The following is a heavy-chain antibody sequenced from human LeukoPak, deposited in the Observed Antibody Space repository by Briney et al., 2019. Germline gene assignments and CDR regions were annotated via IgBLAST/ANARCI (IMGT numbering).Heavy chain of an antibody. J-gene: IGHJ4*02. D-gene: IGHD6-6*01. Sequence: PGRSLRLSCAASGFTFSSYGMHWVRQAPGKGLEWVAFIRYDGSNKYYADSVKGRFTFSRDNSKNTLYLQMNSLRAEDTAVYYCAKALDMYSSSSDFDYWGQGTLVTVSS. V-gene: IGHV3-30*02. CDR2: IRYDGSNK. CDR3: AKALDMYSSSSDFDY. CDR1: GFTFSSYG.